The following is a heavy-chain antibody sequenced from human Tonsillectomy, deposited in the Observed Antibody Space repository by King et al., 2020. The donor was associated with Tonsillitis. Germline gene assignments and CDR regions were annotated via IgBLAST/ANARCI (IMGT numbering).Heavy chain of an antibody. Sequence: QVQLVESGAEVKKPGSSVKVSCKASGGAFSSYAISWVRQAPGQGLEWMGGIIPIFGTANYAQKIQGRVTITADESTSTAYMELSSLRSEDTAVYYCARGDYYDSSGYYDYWGQGTLVTVSS. CDR1: GGAFSSYA. CDR2: IIPIFGTA. J-gene: IGHJ4*02. V-gene: IGHV1-69*01. CDR3: ARGDYYDSSGYYDY. D-gene: IGHD3-22*01.